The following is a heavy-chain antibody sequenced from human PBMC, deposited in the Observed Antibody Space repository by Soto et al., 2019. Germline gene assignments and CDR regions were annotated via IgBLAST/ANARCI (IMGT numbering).Heavy chain of an antibody. CDR2: IRNKPNSDTT. D-gene: IGHD3-9*01. CDR1: GFSFSDHH. Sequence: PGGSLRLSCAASGFSFSDHHMDWVRQAPGKGLEWVGRIRNKPNSDTTEYAASVKGRFTVSRDDSKSIAYLQMSRLKTEDTAIYYCSSRYDILTAYYDLWGQGALVTVSS. CDR3: SSRYDILTAYYDL. J-gene: IGHJ4*02. V-gene: IGHV3-72*01.